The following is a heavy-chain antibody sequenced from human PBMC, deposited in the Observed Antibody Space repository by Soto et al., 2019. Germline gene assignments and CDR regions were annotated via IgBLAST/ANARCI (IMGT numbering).Heavy chain of an antibody. J-gene: IGHJ2*01. CDR1: GASFSGYY. V-gene: IGHV4-34*01. D-gene: IGHD6-19*01. CDR2: IDHSGST. CDR3: ASNSGQWLELRYFDL. Sequence: QVQLHQWGAGLLKPSETLSLTCAVYGASFSGYYWSWIRQPPGKGLEWIGEIDHSGSTNYNPSLKSRVTMSVDTSENQFSLRLSSVTVADTAVYYCASNSGQWLELRYFDLWGRGTLVTVSS.